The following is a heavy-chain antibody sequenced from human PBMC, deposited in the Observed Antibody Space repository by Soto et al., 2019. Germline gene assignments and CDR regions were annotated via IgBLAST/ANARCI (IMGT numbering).Heavy chain of an antibody. CDR3: ARQDYSGYDSYYFDY. Sequence: PSETLSLTCTVSGGSISSSSYYWGWIRQPPGKGLEWIGSIYYSGSTYYNPSLKSRVTISVDTSKNQFSLKLSSVTAADTAVYYFARQDYSGYDSYYFDYWGQGTLVNVSS. D-gene: IGHD5-12*01. CDR2: IYYSGST. V-gene: IGHV4-39*01. J-gene: IGHJ4*02. CDR1: GGSISSSSYY.